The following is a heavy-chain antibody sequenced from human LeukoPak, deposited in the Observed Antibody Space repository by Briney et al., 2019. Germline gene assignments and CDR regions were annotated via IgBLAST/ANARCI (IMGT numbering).Heavy chain of an antibody. CDR1: GYTFTSYY. J-gene: IGHJ4*02. V-gene: IGHV1-46*01. D-gene: IGHD6-13*01. Sequence: ASVKVSCKASGYTFTSYYVHWVRQAPGQGLEWMGKINPSGGSTTYAQKFQGRVTMTRDASTTTVYMELSSLRSEDTAVYYCARDDRQQLVYDYWGQGTLVTVSS. CDR2: INPSGGST. CDR3: ARDDRQQLVYDY.